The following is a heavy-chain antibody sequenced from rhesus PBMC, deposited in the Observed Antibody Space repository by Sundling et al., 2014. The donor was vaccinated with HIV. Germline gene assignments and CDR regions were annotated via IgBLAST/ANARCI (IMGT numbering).Heavy chain of an antibody. J-gene: IGHJ6*01. D-gene: IGHD3-22*01. CDR3: TRDLEFSYGLDS. CDR1: GFTFNKYV. Sequence: EVQLVESGGGVVQPGGSLRLSCVASGFTFNKYVFHWVRQAPGKGLEWVSVINESGTTTYYADSVKGRFTISRDNAKNSLFLRMNSLRAEDTAVYYCTRDLEFSYGLDSWGQGVVVTVSS. CDR2: INESGTTT. V-gene: IGHV3-100*01.